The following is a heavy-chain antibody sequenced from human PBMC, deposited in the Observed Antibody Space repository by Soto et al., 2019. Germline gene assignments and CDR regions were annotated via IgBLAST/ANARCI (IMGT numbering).Heavy chain of an antibody. V-gene: IGHV4-39*02. CDR2: VYSSGST. J-gene: IGHJ5*01. CDR1: EGSSDNSGGY. Sequence: SETLSVRSTVAEGSSDNSGGYWIRIHQPPGKGLEWIGTVYSSGSTSYNRSRQSRLIISVDTSKNYVSLKLNSLTAADTALCYCAGIDYDFRRSFSDSWGPGFLVTSPQ. CDR3: AGIDYDFRRSFSDS. D-gene: IGHD3-3*01.